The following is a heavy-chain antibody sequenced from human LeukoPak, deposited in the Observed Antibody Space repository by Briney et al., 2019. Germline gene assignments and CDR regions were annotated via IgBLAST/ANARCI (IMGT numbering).Heavy chain of an antibody. CDR2: ISYDGINK. CDR1: GFTFSSYG. J-gene: IGHJ6*02. CDR3: GKKGSFFRSKAYGMDA. D-gene: IGHD3-3*02. Sequence: PGGSLRLSCAASGFTFSSYGMHGVRQAPGKGLDWVAVISYDGINKYYADSVKGRFTISRDNSNNKLYLKMHSLRAEDMAVYYCGKKGSFFRSKAYGMDAWGQGTTVTVSS. V-gene: IGHV3-30*18.